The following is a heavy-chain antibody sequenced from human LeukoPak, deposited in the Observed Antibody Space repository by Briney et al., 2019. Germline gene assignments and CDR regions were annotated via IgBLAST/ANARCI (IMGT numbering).Heavy chain of an antibody. V-gene: IGHV4-4*02. D-gene: IGHD3-22*01. Sequence: SETLSLTCTVSGDSINSLDLWSWVRQPPGKGLEWIGEMYLSGTTHSNPSVKSRVTISVDRSKNQFSLKLSSVTAADTAVYYCARFVVGSSGYDYWGQGTLVTVSS. CDR3: ARFVVGSSGYDY. J-gene: IGHJ4*02. CDR2: MYLSGTT. CDR1: GDSINSLDL.